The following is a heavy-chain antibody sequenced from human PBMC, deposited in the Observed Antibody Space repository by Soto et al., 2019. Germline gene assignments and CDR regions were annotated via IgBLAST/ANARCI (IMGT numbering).Heavy chain of an antibody. D-gene: IGHD3-9*01. V-gene: IGHV3-48*03. CDR3: ARDLGDILTGGVSGYYYYGMDV. J-gene: IGHJ6*02. Sequence: PGGSLRLSCAASGFTFSSYEMNWVRQAPGKGLEWVSYISSSGSTIYYADSVKGRFTISRDNAKNSLYLQMNSLRAEDTAVYYRARDLGDILTGGVSGYYYYGMDVWGQGTTVTVSS. CDR1: GFTFSSYE. CDR2: ISSSGSTI.